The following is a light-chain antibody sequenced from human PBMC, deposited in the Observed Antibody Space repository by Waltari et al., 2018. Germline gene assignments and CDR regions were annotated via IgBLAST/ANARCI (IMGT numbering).Light chain of an antibody. Sequence: QSALTQPASVSGSPGQSITISCTGTSSDIGVYNHVSWYQQHPGKAPKLMIYDVTNRPSGVSYRFAGSKSDYTASLTISGLQAEDDADYYCSSYTTSISYVFGTGTRVTVL. CDR2: DVT. CDR1: SSDIGVYNH. J-gene: IGLJ1*01. CDR3: SSYTTSISYV. V-gene: IGLV2-14*03.